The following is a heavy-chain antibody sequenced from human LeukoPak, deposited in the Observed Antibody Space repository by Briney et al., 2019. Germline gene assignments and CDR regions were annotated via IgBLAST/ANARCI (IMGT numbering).Heavy chain of an antibody. V-gene: IGHV4-4*09. D-gene: IGHD1-26*01. CDR1: GGSISGNY. CDR2: IHSSGYT. Sequence: SETLSLTCTVSGGSISGNYWSWIRQPPGQGLEWIAYIHSSGYTNYNPSLRSRVTISVDTSNNPFSLKVTSVTAADTAIYYCTQRQGPTSGSYDYFDPWGQGALVTVSS. CDR3: TQRQGPTSGSYDYFDP. J-gene: IGHJ5*02.